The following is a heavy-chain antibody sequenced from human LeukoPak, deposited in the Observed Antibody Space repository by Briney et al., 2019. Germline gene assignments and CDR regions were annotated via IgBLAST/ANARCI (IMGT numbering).Heavy chain of an antibody. CDR1: GGSISSYY. CDR2: IHYSGST. Sequence: SETLSLTCTVSGGSISSYYWSWIRQPPGKGLEWIGYIHYSGSTHYNPSLKSRVTISVDTSKNQFSLKLSSVTAADTAVYYCARVEEGYGSGRRENYYYYYMDVWGKGTTVTISS. J-gene: IGHJ6*03. D-gene: IGHD3-10*01. CDR3: ARVEEGYGSGRRENYYYYYMDV. V-gene: IGHV4-59*01.